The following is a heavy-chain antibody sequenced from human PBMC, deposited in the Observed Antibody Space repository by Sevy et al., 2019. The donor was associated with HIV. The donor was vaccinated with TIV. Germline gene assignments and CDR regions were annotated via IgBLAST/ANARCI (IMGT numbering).Heavy chain of an antibody. CDR3: ARGSLDSTGYPLDY. V-gene: IGHV3-21*01. Sequence: GGSLRLSCAASGLTFSIYTMNWIRQAPGKGLEWVSSISSSSTYIYYAGSVRGRFTISRDNAQNSLYLQMHSLRAEDTAVYYCARGSLDSTGYPLDYWGQGTLVTVSS. J-gene: IGHJ4*02. D-gene: IGHD3-22*01. CDR2: ISSSSTYI. CDR1: GLTFSIYT.